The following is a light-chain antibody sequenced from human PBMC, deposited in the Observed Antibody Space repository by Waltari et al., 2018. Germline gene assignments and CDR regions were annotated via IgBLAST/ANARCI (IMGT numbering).Light chain of an antibody. V-gene: IGLV1-40*01. CDR3: QSYDRSLSVV. CDR1: GSNIGAGYD. CDR2: GNN. J-gene: IGLJ2*01. Sequence: QSALTQSPSVSGAPGQRVTISCTGSGSNIGAGYDVHWYQQFPGTVPKLLLSGNNNRPSGVPDRFSASKTGTSASLAITGLQAEDEADYYCQSYDRSLSVVFGGGTKLTVL.